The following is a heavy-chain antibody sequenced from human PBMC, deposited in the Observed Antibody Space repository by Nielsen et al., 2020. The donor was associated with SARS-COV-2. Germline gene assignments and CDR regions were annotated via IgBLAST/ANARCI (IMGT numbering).Heavy chain of an antibody. Sequence: GGSLRLSCAASGFTFDDYAMHWVRQAPGKGLEWVSGISWNSGSIGYADSVKGRFTISRDNAKNSLYLQMNSLRAEDTALYYCAKETQGWFDPWGQGTLVTVSS. V-gene: IGHV3-9*01. J-gene: IGHJ5*02. CDR1: GFTFDDYA. CDR2: ISWNSGSI. CDR3: AKETQGWFDP.